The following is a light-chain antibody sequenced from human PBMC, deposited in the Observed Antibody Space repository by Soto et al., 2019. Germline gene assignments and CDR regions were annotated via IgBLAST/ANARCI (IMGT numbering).Light chain of an antibody. J-gene: IGKJ1*01. CDR1: QSVNSY. V-gene: IGKV3D-15*01. CDR3: QQYYNTPRT. CDR2: GAS. Sequence: EIVLTQSPGTLSLSPGERATLSCRASQSVNSYLAWYQQKVGQAPRLLIYGASSRATGIPDRFSGSGSGTDFTLTISSLQAEDVAVYYCQQYYNTPRTFGQGTKVDIK.